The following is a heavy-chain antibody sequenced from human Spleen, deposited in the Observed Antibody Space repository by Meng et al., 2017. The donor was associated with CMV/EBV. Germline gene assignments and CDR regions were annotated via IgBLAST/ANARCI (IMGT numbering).Heavy chain of an antibody. D-gene: IGHD6-13*01. V-gene: IGHV1-2*02. CDR3: ATVAAAGTWWFDP. Sequence: KASGYNFTGYYIHWVQQAPGQGLEWMGWISANSGGTSYAQNFQGRVTMTGDTSISTVYMELSRLRSDDTAVYYCATVAAAGTWWFDPWGQGTLVTVSS. J-gene: IGHJ5*02. CDR2: ISANSGGT. CDR1: GYNFTGYY.